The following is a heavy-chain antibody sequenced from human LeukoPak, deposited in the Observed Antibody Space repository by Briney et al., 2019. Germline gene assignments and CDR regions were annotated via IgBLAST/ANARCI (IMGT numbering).Heavy chain of an antibody. CDR3: ARGRYSSSWPSDY. J-gene: IGHJ4*02. Sequence: GGSLRLSCAASGFTFSSYAMHWVRQAQGKGLEWVAVISYDGSNKYYADSVKGRFTISRDNSKNTLYLQMNSLRAEDTAVYYCARGRYSSSWPSDYWGQGTLVTVSS. D-gene: IGHD6-13*01. CDR2: ISYDGSNK. V-gene: IGHV3-30*04. CDR1: GFTFSSYA.